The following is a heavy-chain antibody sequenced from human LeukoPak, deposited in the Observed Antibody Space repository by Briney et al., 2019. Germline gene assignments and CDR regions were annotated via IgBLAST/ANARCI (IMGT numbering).Heavy chain of an antibody. J-gene: IGHJ4*02. Sequence: PGGSLRLSCAASGFTFSSYAMHWVRQAPGKGLEWVAVISYDGSNKYYADSVKGRFTISRDNSKSTLYLQMNSLRAEDTAVYYCARDAGLYSSYFDYWGQGTLVTVSS. V-gene: IGHV3-30-3*01. D-gene: IGHD5-18*01. CDR1: GFTFSSYA. CDR2: ISYDGSNK. CDR3: ARDAGLYSSYFDY.